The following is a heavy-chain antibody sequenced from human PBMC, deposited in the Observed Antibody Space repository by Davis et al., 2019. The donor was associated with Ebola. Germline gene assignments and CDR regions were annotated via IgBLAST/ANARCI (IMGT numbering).Heavy chain of an antibody. D-gene: IGHD3-3*01. CDR3: AKETIWFSHYYYGMDV. Sequence: GGSLRLSCAASGFDFSSFGMYWVRQTPGKGLEWVAVTSYDGRNNYYGDSVKGRFSVSRDNSKNTVFLQMDSLRPEDTAVYYCAKETIWFSHYYYGMDVWGQGTTVTVSS. CDR2: TSYDGRNN. J-gene: IGHJ6*02. CDR1: GFDFSSFG. V-gene: IGHV3-30*18.